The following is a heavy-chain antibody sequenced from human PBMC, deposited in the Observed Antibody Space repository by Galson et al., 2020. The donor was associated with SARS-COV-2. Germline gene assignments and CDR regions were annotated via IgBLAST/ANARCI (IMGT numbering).Heavy chain of an antibody. Sequence: SETLSLTCAVSGTSISSGSYYWNWLRQPPGKGLEWTGYITHSGDPYYNPSLKRRVTISGDRSKNQFSLRLSSVTAADTAVYYCARLHYGEYAPEAFDIWGPGTRVTVAS. CDR3: ARLHYGEYAPEAFDI. D-gene: IGHD4-17*01. CDR2: ITHSGDP. CDR1: GTSISSGSYY. J-gene: IGHJ3*02. V-gene: IGHV4-30-2*01.